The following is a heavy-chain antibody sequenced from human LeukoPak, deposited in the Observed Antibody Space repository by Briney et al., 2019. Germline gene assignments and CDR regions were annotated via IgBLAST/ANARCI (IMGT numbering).Heavy chain of an antibody. V-gene: IGHV3-23*01. CDR2: ITSGGGTT. CDR3: ARDPPRAAWVFDY. D-gene: IGHD6-25*01. CDR1: GFTFSNYA. J-gene: IGHJ4*02. Sequence: GGSLGLSCAASGFTFSNYAMSWVRQAPGKALEWVSAITSGGGTTYYAGSVKGRFTISRDNSKNTLYLQMSSLRAEDTAVYYCARDPPRAAWVFDYWGQGTLVSVPS.